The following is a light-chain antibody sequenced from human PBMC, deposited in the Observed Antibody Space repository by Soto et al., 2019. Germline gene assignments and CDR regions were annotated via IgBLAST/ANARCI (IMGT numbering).Light chain of an antibody. CDR1: RREVCGYNY. J-gene: IGLJ1*01. Sequence: SSLTQPASVSGSPGQSVTISCTGNRREVCGYNYVSWYQQHPGKAPKLMIYDVSNRPSGVSNRFSGSKSGNTASLTISGLQAEDEADYYCSSYTSSSTLEGVFGTGTKVTVL. CDR2: DVS. V-gene: IGLV2-14*01. CDR3: SSYTSSSTLEGV.